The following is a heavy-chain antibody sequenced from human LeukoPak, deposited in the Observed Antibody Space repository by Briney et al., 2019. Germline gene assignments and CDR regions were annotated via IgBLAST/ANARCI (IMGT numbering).Heavy chain of an antibody. V-gene: IGHV4-30-2*01. CDR3: ARINYGSGSYGWFDP. Sequence: SETLSLTCTVSGGSISSGDYNWSWIRQPPGKGLEWIGYIYHSGSTYYNPSLKSRVTISVDRSKNQFSLKLSSVTAADTAVYYCARINYGSGSYGWFDPWGQGTLVTVSS. CDR2: IYHSGST. D-gene: IGHD3-10*01. CDR1: GGSISSGDYN. J-gene: IGHJ5*02.